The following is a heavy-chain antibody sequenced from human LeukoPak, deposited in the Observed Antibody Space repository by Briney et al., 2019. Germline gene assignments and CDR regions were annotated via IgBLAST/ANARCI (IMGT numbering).Heavy chain of an antibody. Sequence: PGGSLRLSCVASGSTVSNNGLSWFRQAPGKGLEWVGRIKSKTDGGTTDYAAPVKGRFTISRDDSKNTLYLQMNSLKTEDTAVYYCTTPFSVGLRFYDYWGQGTLVTVSS. CDR2: IKSKTDGGTT. V-gene: IGHV3-15*01. CDR1: GSTVSNNG. J-gene: IGHJ4*02. D-gene: IGHD5/OR15-5a*01. CDR3: TTPFSVGLRFYDY.